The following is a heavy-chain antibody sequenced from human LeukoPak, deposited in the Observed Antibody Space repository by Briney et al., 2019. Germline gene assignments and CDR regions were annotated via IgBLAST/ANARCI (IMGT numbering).Heavy chain of an antibody. CDR1: GYTFTSYY. Sequence: SVKVSCKASGYTFTSYYMHWVRQAPGQGLEWMGRIIPILGIANYAQKFQGRVTITADKSTSTAYTELSSLRSEDTAVYYCARGMTTVTTYFDYWGQGTLVTVSS. D-gene: IGHD4-17*01. CDR2: IIPILGIA. J-gene: IGHJ4*02. CDR3: ARGMTTVTTYFDY. V-gene: IGHV1-69*02.